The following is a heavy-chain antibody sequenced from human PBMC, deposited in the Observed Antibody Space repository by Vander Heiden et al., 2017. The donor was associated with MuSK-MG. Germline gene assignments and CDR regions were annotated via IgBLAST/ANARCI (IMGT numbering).Heavy chain of an antibody. J-gene: IGHJ5*02. CDR3: ARGEAYCSSTICYGNWFDP. CDR2: IIPIFGTA. Sequence: QVQLVQSGAEVKKPGSSVKVSCKASGGTFSSYAITWVRQAPGQGLEWMGGIIPIFGTANYAQKFQGRGTITADKSTSTAYMELRSLRSEDTAVYYCARGEAYCSSTICYGNWFDPWGEGTLVAVYS. D-gene: IGHD2-2*01. CDR1: GGTFSSYA. V-gene: IGHV1-69*06.